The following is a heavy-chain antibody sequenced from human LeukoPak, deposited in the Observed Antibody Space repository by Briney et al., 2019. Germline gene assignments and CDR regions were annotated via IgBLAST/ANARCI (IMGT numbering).Heavy chain of an antibody. D-gene: IGHD2-2*01. CDR3: ARSSGGYQLHNAFDI. Sequence: ASVKVSCKASGYTFTSYGISWVRQAPGQGLEWMGWISAYNGNTNYAQKLQGRVTMTTDTSTSTAYMELRSLSSDDTAVYYCARSSGGYQLHNAFDIWGQGTMVTVSS. V-gene: IGHV1-18*01. CDR1: GYTFTSYG. CDR2: ISAYNGNT. J-gene: IGHJ3*02.